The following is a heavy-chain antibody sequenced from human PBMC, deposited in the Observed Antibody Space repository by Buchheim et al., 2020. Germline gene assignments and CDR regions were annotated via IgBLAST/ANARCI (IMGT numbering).Heavy chain of an antibody. D-gene: IGHD3-16*02. CDR3: ATEPYVWGNYRYSTNDY. CDR1: GFTFRNVW. V-gene: IGHV3-15*01. Sequence: DVQLVESGGGLVKPGGSLRLSCAASGFTFRNVWMSWVRQTPGKGLEWVGRRKSIADGGTTDYAAPVKGRFTIFRDDFKNMLFLQMNSLRTEDTAVYYCATEPYVWGNYRYSTNDYWGQG. J-gene: IGHJ4*02. CDR2: RKSIADGGTT.